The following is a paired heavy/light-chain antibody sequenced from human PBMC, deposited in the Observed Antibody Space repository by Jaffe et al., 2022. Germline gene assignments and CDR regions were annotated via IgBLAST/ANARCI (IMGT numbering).Heavy chain of an antibody. CDR2: ISFSGST. J-gene: IGHJ6*03. CDR1: GGSISSSIYY. CDR3: ARQWSGNHWRGYNYMDV. D-gene: IGHD3-3*01. V-gene: IGHV4-39*01. Sequence: QLQLQESGPGLVKPSETLSLTCTVSGGSISSSIYYWGWIRQPPGKGLEWIGHISFSGSTYNNPSLKSRVTISVDTSKNQFSLKLTSVTAADTAVYYCARQWSGNHWRGYNYMDVWGKGTTVTVSS.
Light chain of an antibody. CDR2: EVI. Sequence: QSALTQPASVSGSPGQSITISCTGTSSDVGAYNYVSWYQQHPGKAPKLMIYEVINRPSGVSNRFSGSKSGNTASLTISGLQAEDEADYYCSSYTISATLEFGGGTKLTVL. CDR1: SSDVGAYNY. V-gene: IGLV2-14*01. CDR3: SSYTISATLE. J-gene: IGLJ2*01.